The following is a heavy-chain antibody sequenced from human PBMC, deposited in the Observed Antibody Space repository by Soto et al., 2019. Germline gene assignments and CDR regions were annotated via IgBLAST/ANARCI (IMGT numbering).Heavy chain of an antibody. Sequence: EVQLVESGGGLIQPGGSLRLSCAASGFTVSSNYMSWVRQAPGKGLEWVSVIYSGGSTYYADSVKGRFTISRDNSKNTLYLQMNSLRAEDTAVYYCAREEVTGDTGGDYWGQGTLVTVSS. CDR2: IYSGGST. CDR3: AREEVTGDTGGDY. CDR1: GFTVSSNY. V-gene: IGHV3-53*01. J-gene: IGHJ4*02. D-gene: IGHD7-27*01.